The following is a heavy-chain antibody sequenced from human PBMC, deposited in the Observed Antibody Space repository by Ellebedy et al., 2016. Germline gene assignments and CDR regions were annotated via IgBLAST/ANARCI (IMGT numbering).Heavy chain of an antibody. CDR3: AKTPLGPPLLTRYMDV. Sequence: GESLKISXAASGFTFSDYYMSWVRQAPGKGLEWVSSISSSSSYIYYADSVKGRFTISRDNSKNTLYLQMNSLRAEDTAVYYCAKTPLGPPLLTRYMDVWGKGTTVTVSS. CDR2: ISSSSSYI. CDR1: GFTFSDYY. V-gene: IGHV3-11*03. D-gene: IGHD4/OR15-4a*01. J-gene: IGHJ6*03.